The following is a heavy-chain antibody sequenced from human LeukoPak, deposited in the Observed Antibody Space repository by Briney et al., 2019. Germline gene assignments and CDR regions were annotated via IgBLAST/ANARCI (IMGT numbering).Heavy chain of an antibody. V-gene: IGHV4-59*01. Sequence: SETLSLTCTVSGGXISSYYWSWIRQPPGKGLEWIGYIYYSGSTNYNPSLKSRVTISVDTSKNQFSLKLSSVTAADTAVYYCAREYGSGSPYYYYGMDVWGQGTTVTVSS. CDR1: GGXISSYY. CDR3: AREYGSGSPYYYYGMDV. J-gene: IGHJ6*02. CDR2: IYYSGST. D-gene: IGHD3-10*01.